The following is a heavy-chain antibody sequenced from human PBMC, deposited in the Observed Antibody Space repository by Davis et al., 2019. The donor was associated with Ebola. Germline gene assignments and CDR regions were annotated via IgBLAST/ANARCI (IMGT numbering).Heavy chain of an antibody. V-gene: IGHV3-23*01. CDR1: GFTFSSYA. Sequence: GESLKISCAASGFTFSSYAMHWVRQAPGEGLEWVSGISASGADIKYADSVKGRFSISRDNSKNTLYLQMNSLRAEDTAVYYCASKKLWFAGIDYWGQGILVTVSS. D-gene: IGHD3-10*01. J-gene: IGHJ4*02. CDR3: ASKKLWFAGIDY. CDR2: ISASGADI.